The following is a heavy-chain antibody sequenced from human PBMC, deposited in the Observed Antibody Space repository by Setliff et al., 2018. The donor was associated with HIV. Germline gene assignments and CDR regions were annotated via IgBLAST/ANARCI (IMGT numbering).Heavy chain of an antibody. CDR2: IYTSGST. D-gene: IGHD3-16*02. V-gene: IGHV4-61*02. J-gene: IGHJ4*02. CDR1: GGSVSSGSYY. CDR3: AREEYSYIDF. Sequence: SETLSLTCTVSGGSVSSGSYYWSWIRQPAGKGLEWIGRIYTSGSTYYNPSLKSRVTISVDTSKNQFSLKLSSVTAADTAVYYCAREEYSYIDFWGQGTLVTV.